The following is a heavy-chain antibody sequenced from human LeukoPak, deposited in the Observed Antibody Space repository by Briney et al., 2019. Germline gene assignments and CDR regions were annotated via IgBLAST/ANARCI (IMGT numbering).Heavy chain of an antibody. CDR3: ASTVVVISNDAFDI. Sequence: ASVKVSCKASGGTFSSYAISWVRQVPGQGLEWMGRIIPILGIANYAQKFQGRVTITADKSTSTAYMELSSLRSEDTAVYYCASTVVVISNDAFDIWGQGTMVTVSS. J-gene: IGHJ3*02. CDR1: GGTFSSYA. D-gene: IGHD3-22*01. CDR2: IIPILGIA. V-gene: IGHV1-69*04.